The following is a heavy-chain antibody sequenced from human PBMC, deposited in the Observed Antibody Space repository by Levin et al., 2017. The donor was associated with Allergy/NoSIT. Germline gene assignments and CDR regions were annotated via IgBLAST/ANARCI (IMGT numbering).Heavy chain of an antibody. Sequence: GGSLRLSCAASGLTFSSYDMHWVRQAPGKGLEWVAVMSYDGSNKYYADSVKGRFTISRDNSKNTPYLQMNSLRAEDTAVYYCAKDRRTTVTPPYYYYYMDVWGKGTTVTVSS. CDR3: AKDRRTTVTPPYYYYYMDV. D-gene: IGHD4-11*01. J-gene: IGHJ6*03. V-gene: IGHV3-30*18. CDR2: MSYDGSNK. CDR1: GLTFSSYD.